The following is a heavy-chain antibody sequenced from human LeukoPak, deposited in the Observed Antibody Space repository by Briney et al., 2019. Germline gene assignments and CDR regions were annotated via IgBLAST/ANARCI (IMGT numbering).Heavy chain of an antibody. Sequence: SETLSLICTVSGGSISSSSYYWGWIRQPPGKGLEWIGSIYYSGSTYYNPSLKSRVTISVDTSKNQFSLKLSSVTAADTAVYYCARVYDYDSSVSDAFDIWGRGTRVTVSS. CDR2: IYYSGST. CDR3: ARVYDYDSSVSDAFDI. J-gene: IGHJ3*02. CDR1: GGSISSSSYY. D-gene: IGHD3-22*01. V-gene: IGHV4-39*07.